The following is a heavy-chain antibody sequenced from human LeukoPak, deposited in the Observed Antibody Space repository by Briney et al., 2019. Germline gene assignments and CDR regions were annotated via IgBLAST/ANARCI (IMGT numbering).Heavy chain of an antibody. V-gene: IGHV3-30*02. D-gene: IGHD4-23*01. CDR1: GFTFSSYG. CDR3: AKDLRAYGGKTYFDY. CDR2: IRYDGSNK. Sequence: GGSLRLSCAASGFTFSSYGMHWVRWAPGKGLEWVAFIRYDGSNKYYADSVKGRFTISRDNSKNTLYLQMNSLRAEDTAVYFCAKDLRAYGGKTYFDYWGQGTLVTVSS. J-gene: IGHJ4*02.